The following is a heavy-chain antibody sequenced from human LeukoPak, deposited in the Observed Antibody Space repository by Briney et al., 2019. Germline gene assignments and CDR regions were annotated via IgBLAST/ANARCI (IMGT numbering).Heavy chain of an antibody. D-gene: IGHD3-16*01. CDR3: AKEPFEATSGFDY. V-gene: IGHV3-23*01. CDR1: GFTFSSYE. J-gene: IGHJ4*02. Sequence: PGGSLRLSCAASGFTFSSYEMNWVRQAPGKGLEWVSAISGSGDITYYADSVKGRFTISRDNSKNTLYLQMNSLRAEDTAVYYCAKEPFEATSGFDYWGQGTLVTVSS. CDR2: ISGSGDIT.